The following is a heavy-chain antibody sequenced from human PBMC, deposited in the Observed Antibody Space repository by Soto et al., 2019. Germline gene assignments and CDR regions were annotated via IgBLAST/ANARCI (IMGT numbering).Heavy chain of an antibody. CDR3: ARGRWRGVVVAATQHNWFDP. V-gene: IGHV4-30-2*01. CDR1: GGSISSGASS. D-gene: IGHD2-15*01. J-gene: IGHJ5*02. CDR2: IYHSGST. Sequence: SETLSLTCAVSGGSISSGASSWSWIRQPPGKGLEWIGYIYHSGSTYYNPSLKSRVTISVDRSKNQFSLKLSTETAADTAVYYCARGRWRGVVVAATQHNWFDPWGQGALVTFSS.